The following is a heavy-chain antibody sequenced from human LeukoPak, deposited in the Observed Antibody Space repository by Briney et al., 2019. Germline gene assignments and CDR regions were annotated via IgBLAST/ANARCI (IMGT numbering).Heavy chain of an antibody. CDR3: AKSSGGGGSMDV. V-gene: IGHV3-30*18. J-gene: IGHJ6*02. D-gene: IGHD2-15*01. CDR1: GFTFSSYD. Sequence: GRSLRLSCAASGFTFSSYDMHWVRQAPGKGLEWVAVISYDGSNKYYADSVKGRFTISRDNSKNTLYLQMNSLRAEDTAVYYCAKSSGGGGSMDVWGQGTTVTVSS. CDR2: ISYDGSNK.